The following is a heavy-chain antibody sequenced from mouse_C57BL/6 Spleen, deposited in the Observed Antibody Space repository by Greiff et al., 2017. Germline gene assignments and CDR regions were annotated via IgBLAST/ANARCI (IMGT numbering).Heavy chain of an antibody. V-gene: IGHV1-82*01. CDR1: GYAFSSSW. CDR3: ARSGSNYWYFDV. Sequence: VQLQQSGPELVKPGASVKISCKASGYAFSSSWMNWVKQRHGKGLEWIGRIYPGDGDTNYNGKFKGKATLTADKSSSTAYMQLSSLTSEDSAVYFCARSGSNYWYFDVWGTGTTVTVSS. D-gene: IGHD2-5*01. CDR2: IYPGDGDT. J-gene: IGHJ1*03.